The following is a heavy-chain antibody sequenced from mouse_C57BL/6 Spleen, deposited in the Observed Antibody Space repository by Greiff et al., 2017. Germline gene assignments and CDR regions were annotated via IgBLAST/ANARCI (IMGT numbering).Heavy chain of an antibody. V-gene: IGHV14-3*01. CDR1: GYNIKNSY. CDR3: ARSLLSATVVSYYAMDY. CDR2: IDPANGNT. J-gene: IGHJ4*01. Sequence: VQLQQSVAELVRPGASVKLSCTASGYNIKNSYMHWVKQRPEQGLEWIGRIDPANGNTNYTPKFQGKATLTADTSSSTAYLQLSRLTSQDTANSYCARSLLSATVVSYYAMDYWGQGTSVTVSS. D-gene: IGHD1-1*01.